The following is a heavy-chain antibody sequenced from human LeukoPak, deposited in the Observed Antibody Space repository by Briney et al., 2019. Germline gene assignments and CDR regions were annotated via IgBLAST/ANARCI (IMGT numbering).Heavy chain of an antibody. D-gene: IGHD5-18*01. Sequence: SETLPLTCAVYGGSFSGYYWSWIRQPPGKGLEWIGEINHSGGTNYNPSLKSRVTISVDTSKNQFSLKLSSVTAADTAVYYCASLSRRYSYGAYYFDYWGQGTLVTVSS. V-gene: IGHV4-34*01. J-gene: IGHJ4*02. CDR3: ASLSRRYSYGAYYFDY. CDR2: INHSGGT. CDR1: GGSFSGYY.